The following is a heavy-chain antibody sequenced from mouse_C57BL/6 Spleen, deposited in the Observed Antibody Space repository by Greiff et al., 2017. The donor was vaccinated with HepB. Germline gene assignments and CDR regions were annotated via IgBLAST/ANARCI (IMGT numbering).Heavy chain of an antibody. J-gene: IGHJ1*03. V-gene: IGHV3-8*01. D-gene: IGHD1-1*01. Sequence: EVQLVESGPGLAKPSQTLSLTCSVTGYSITSDYWNWIRKFPGNKLEYMGYISYSGSTYYNPSLKSRISITRDTSKNQYYLQLNSVTTEDTATYYCARSPLYYGSSYWYFDVWGTGTTVTVSS. CDR1: GYSITSDY. CDR2: ISYSGST. CDR3: ARSPLYYGSSYWYFDV.